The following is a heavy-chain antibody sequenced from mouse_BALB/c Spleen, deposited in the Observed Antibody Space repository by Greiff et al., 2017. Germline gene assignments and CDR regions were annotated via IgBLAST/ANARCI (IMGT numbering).Heavy chain of an antibody. CDR3: ARTLFDY. Sequence: VQLQQSGAELAKPGASVKMSGKASGYTFTSYWMHWVKQRPGQGLEWMGYINPSTGYTEYNQKFKDKATLPADKSSSTAYMQLSSLTSEDSAVYYCARTLFDYWGQGTTLTVSS. CDR1: GYTFTSYW. J-gene: IGHJ2*01. CDR2: INPSTGYT. V-gene: IGHV1-7*01.